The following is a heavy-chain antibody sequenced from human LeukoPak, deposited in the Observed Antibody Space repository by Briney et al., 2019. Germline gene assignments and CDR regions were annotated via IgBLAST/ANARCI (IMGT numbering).Heavy chain of an antibody. V-gene: IGHV3-30*02. CDR1: GFTFSSYG. CDR3: AKDGHYYDSSGYYYSLVENVDAFDI. J-gene: IGHJ3*02. D-gene: IGHD3-22*01. Sequence: GGSLRLSCAASGFTFSSYGMHWVRQAPGKGLEWVAFIRYDGSNKYYADSVKGRFTISRDNSKNTLYLQMNSLRAEDTAVYYCAKDGHYYDSSGYYYSLVENVDAFDIWGQGTMVTVSS. CDR2: IRYDGSNK.